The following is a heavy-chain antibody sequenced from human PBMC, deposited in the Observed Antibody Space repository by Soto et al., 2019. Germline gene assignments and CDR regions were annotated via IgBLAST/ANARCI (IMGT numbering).Heavy chain of an antibody. CDR3: AKDPNGDYVGAFDS. J-gene: IGHJ4*02. CDR1: GFTFSSYA. CDR2: ITGSGAGT. D-gene: IGHD4-17*01. V-gene: IGHV3-23*01. Sequence: GGSLRLSCSASGFTFSSYAMYWVRQAPGRGLEYVSSITGSGAGTFYADSVKGRFTISRDNSKNTLYLQLSSLRAENTAIFFCAKDPNGDYVGAFDSWGQGTLVTVSS.